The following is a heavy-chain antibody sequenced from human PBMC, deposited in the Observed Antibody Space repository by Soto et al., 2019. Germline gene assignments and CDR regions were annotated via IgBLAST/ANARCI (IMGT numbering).Heavy chain of an antibody. CDR1: GGSISSSSYY. CDR2: IYYSVST. J-gene: IGHJ2*01. D-gene: IGHD3-9*01. V-gene: IGHV4-39*01. Sequence: SETLSLTCTVSGGSISSSSYYWGWIRQPPGKGLEWIGSIYYSVSTYYNPSLKSRVTISVDTSKNQFSLKLSSVTAADTAVYYCARHDWADWYFDLWGRGTLVTVSS. CDR3: ARHDWADWYFDL.